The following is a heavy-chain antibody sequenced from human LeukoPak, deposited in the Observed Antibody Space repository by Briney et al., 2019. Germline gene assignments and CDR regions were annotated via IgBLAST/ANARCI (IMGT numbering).Heavy chain of an antibody. CDR3: ARESARRTSRYYDFWSGKGYFDY. J-gene: IGHJ4*02. D-gene: IGHD3-3*01. Sequence: GGSLRLSCAASGFTVSSNYMSWVRQAPGKGLEWVSIIYSGGSTYYADSVKGRFTISRDNSKNTLYLQMNSLRAEDTAMYYCARESARRTSRYYDFWSGKGYFDYWGQGTLVTVSS. CDR1: GFTVSSNY. V-gene: IGHV3-66*01. CDR2: IYSGGST.